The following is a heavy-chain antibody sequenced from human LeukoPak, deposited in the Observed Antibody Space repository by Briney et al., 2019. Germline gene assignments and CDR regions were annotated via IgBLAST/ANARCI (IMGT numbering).Heavy chain of an antibody. CDR2: INHSGST. CDR1: GGSISGYY. Sequence: PSETLSLTCTVSGGSISGYYWSWIRQPPGKGLEWIGEINHSGSTNYNPSLKSRVTISEDTSKNQFSLKLSSVTAADTAVYYCARRHTSSSGVGDYWGQGTLVTVSS. J-gene: IGHJ4*02. V-gene: IGHV4-34*01. D-gene: IGHD6-6*01. CDR3: ARRHTSSSGVGDY.